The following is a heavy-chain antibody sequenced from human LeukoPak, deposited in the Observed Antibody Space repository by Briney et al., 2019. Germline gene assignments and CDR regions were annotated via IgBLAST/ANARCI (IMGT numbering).Heavy chain of an antibody. D-gene: IGHD1-7*01. CDR3: ARSLELRWRARGYFDY. V-gene: IGHV1-69*05. Sequence: GASVKVSCKASGGTFSSYAISWVRQAPGQGLEWMGGIIPIFGTANYAQKFQGRVTITTDESTSTAYMELSSLRSEDTAVYYCARSLELRWRARGYFDYWGQGTLVTVSS. CDR2: IIPIFGTA. J-gene: IGHJ4*02. CDR1: GGTFSSYA.